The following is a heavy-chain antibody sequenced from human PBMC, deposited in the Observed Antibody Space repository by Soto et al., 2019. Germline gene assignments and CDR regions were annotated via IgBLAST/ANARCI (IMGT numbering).Heavy chain of an antibody. Sequence: PSETLSLTCTVSGGSISSSSYYWGWIRQPPGKGLEWIGSIYYSGSTYYNPSLKSRVTISVDTSKNQFSLKLSSVTAADTAVYYCARDRTAAAGSFDYWGQGTLVTVSS. CDR2: IYYSGST. D-gene: IGHD6-13*01. J-gene: IGHJ4*02. CDR1: GGSISSSSYY. CDR3: ARDRTAAAGSFDY. V-gene: IGHV4-39*07.